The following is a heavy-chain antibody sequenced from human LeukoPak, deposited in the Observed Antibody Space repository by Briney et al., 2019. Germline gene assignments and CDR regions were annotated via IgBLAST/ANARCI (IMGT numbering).Heavy chain of an antibody. CDR2: ISWNSGSI. CDR3: AKGFGYSSGWYVSYFDY. CDR1: GFTFDDYA. J-gene: IGHJ4*02. Sequence: GRSLRLSCAASGFTFDDYAMHWVRQAPGKGLEWVSGISWNSGSIGYADSVKGRFTISRDNAKNSLYLQMNSLRAEDTALYYCAKGFGYSSGWYVSYFDYWGQGTLVTVSS. V-gene: IGHV3-9*01. D-gene: IGHD6-13*01.